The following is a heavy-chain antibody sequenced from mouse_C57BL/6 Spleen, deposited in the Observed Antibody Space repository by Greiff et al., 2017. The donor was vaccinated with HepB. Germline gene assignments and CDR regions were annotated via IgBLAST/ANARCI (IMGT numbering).Heavy chain of an antibody. J-gene: IGHJ1*03. CDR3: ARIRGEFITTVVESLYWYFDV. CDR2: IWWDDDK. D-gene: IGHD1-1*01. CDR1: GFSLSTFGMG. Sequence: QVTLKVSGPGILQPSQTLSLTCSFSGFSLSTFGMGVGWIRQPSGKGLEWLAHIWWDDDKYYNPALKSRLTISKDTSKNQVFLKIANVDTADTATYYCARIRGEFITTVVESLYWYFDVWGTGTTVTVSS. V-gene: IGHV8-8*01.